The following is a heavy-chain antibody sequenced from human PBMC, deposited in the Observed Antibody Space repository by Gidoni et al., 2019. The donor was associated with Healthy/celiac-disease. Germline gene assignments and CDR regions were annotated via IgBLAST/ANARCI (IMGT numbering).Heavy chain of an antibody. Sequence: PGESLKISCKGSGYSFTSYWIGWVRQMPGKGLEWMGIIYPGDSDTRYSPSFQGQVTIPADKSISTAYLQWSSLKASDTAMYYCARSRLGYCSGGSCYGDYYYYGMDVWGQGTTVTVSS. J-gene: IGHJ6*02. V-gene: IGHV5-51*01. CDR1: GYSFTSYW. CDR3: ARSRLGYCSGGSCYGDYYYYGMDV. CDR2: IYPGDSDT. D-gene: IGHD2-15*01.